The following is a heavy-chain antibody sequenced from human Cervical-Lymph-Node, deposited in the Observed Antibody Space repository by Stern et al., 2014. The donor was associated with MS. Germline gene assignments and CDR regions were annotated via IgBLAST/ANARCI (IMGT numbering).Heavy chain of an antibody. D-gene: IGHD2-21*01. J-gene: IGHJ6*02. CDR1: GFRFSSYV. V-gene: IGHV3-30*18. Sequence: VKLVESGGGVVQPGRSLRLSCAAAGFRFSSYVMNWVRQAPGKGLEWVAVISYDGTNEYYADPVKGLFTISRDNSKSTLFLQMNSLRAEDTAVYYCAKEGAVLVKSYGMDVWGQGTTVTVS. CDR3: AKEGAVLVKSYGMDV. CDR2: ISYDGTNE.